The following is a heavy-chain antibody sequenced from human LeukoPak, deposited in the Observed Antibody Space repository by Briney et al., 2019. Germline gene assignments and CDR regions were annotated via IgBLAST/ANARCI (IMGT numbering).Heavy chain of an antibody. CDR2: IWYDGSNK. D-gene: IGHD5-24*01. Sequence: GMSLRLSCAASGFTFSKYGINWARQAPGKGLEWVAIIWYDGSNKYFAESVMGRFTISKDNSKNTVYLQMNSLRVEDTAVYHCARAGIENALDYWGQGTQVTVSS. CDR1: GFTFSKYG. V-gene: IGHV3-33*01. CDR3: ARAGIENALDY. J-gene: IGHJ4*02.